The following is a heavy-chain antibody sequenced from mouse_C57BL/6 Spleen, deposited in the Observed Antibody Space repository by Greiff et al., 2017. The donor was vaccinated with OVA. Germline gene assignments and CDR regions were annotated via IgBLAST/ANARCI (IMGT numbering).Heavy chain of an antibody. D-gene: IGHD2-2*01. V-gene: IGHV1-69*01. J-gene: IGHJ3*01. CDR1: GYTFTSYW. CDR2: IDPSDSYT. Sequence: QVQLQQPGAELVMPGASVKLSCKASGYTFTSYWMHWVKQRPGQGLEWIGEIDPSDSYTNYNQKFKDKATLTVDKSSSTAYMQLSSLTSEDSAVYYCATYGYDDGFGFAYWGQGTLVTVSA. CDR3: ATYGYDDGFGFAY.